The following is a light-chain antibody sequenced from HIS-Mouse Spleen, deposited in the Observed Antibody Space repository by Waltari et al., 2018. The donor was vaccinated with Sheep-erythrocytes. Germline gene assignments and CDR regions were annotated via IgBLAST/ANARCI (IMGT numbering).Light chain of an antibody. CDR3: AAWDDSLNGPV. CDR2: SNN. CDR1: SSTIGSNT. V-gene: IGLV1-44*01. Sequence: QSVLTPPPSASGTPGQRVTISCSGSSSTIGSNTVHWYQPLPGTAPKLLIYSNNQRPSGVPDRFSGSKSGTSASLAISGLQSEDEADYYCAAWDDSLNGPVFGGGTKLTVL. J-gene: IGLJ2*01.